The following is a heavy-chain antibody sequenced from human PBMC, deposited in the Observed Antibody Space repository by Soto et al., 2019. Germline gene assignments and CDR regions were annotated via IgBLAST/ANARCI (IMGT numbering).Heavy chain of an antibody. D-gene: IGHD3-22*01. V-gene: IGHV3-48*02. Sequence: EVQLVESGGGLVQPGGSLRLSCAASGFTFSDHGMNWVRQAPGKGLEWVSYISSISSRTIYYAESVKGRFTISRDNAKNSLYLQMNSLRDEDTAVYYSARRNFYDKSGYYYFDSWGQGTLVTVSS. CDR1: GFTFSDHG. CDR2: ISSISSRTI. J-gene: IGHJ4*02. CDR3: ARRNFYDKSGYYYFDS.